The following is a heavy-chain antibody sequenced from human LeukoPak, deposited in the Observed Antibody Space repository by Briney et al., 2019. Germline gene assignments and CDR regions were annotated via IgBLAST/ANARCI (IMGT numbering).Heavy chain of an antibody. V-gene: IGHV4-4*07. CDR2: IYTSGST. J-gene: IGHJ4*02. Sequence: SETLSLTCTVSGGSISSYYWSWIRQPAGKGLEWIGRIYTSGSTNYNPSLKSRVTMSVDTSKNQFSLKLSSVTAADTAVYYCARHLYCSGGSCYFDYWGQGTLVTVSS. D-gene: IGHD2-15*01. CDR3: ARHLYCSGGSCYFDY. CDR1: GGSISSYY.